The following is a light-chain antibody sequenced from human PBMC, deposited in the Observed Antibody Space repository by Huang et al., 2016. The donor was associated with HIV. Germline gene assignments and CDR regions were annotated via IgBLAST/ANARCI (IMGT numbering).Light chain of an antibody. J-gene: IGKJ2*01. CDR1: QTISNN. CDR3: QQYNNWPPYT. CDR2: CAS. V-gene: IGKV3-15*01. Sequence: EIVMTQSPATLSVSPGKRVTLSCRASQTISNNLARYQQRPGQAPRLLIYCASTRATGIPARFSGSGSGTEFTLTISSLQSEDFAVYYCQQYNNWPPYTFGQGTKLEIK.